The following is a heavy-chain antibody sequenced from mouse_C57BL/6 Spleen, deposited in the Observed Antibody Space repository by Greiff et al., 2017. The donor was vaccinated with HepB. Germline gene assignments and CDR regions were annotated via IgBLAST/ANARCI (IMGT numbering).Heavy chain of an antibody. J-gene: IGHJ4*01. V-gene: IGHV1-69*01. CDR2: IDPSDSYT. CDR1: GYTFTSYW. Sequence: VQLQQSGAELVMPGASVKLSCKASGYTFTSYWMHWVKQRPGQGLEWIGEIDPSDSYTNYNQKFKGKSKLTVDKSASTAYMQLSSLTSEDSAVYYCARFGGYYYYAMDYWGQGTSVTVSS. D-gene: IGHD2-3*01. CDR3: ARFGGYYYYAMDY.